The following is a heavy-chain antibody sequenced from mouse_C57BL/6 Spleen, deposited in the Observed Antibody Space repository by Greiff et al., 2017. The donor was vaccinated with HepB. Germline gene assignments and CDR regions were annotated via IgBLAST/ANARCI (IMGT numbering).Heavy chain of an antibody. CDR3: ARGYDYDWYFDY. Sequence: VQLQQSGAELVRPGTSVKVSCKASGYAFTNYLIEWVKQRPGQGLEWIGVINPGSGGTNYNEKFKGKATLTADKSSSTAYMQLSSLTSEDSAVYFCARGYDYDWYFDYWGQGTTLTVSS. CDR1: GYAFTNYL. D-gene: IGHD2-4*01. CDR2: INPGSGGT. J-gene: IGHJ2*01. V-gene: IGHV1-54*01.